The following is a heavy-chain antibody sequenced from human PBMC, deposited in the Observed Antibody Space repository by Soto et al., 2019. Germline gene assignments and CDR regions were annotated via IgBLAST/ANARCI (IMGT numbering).Heavy chain of an antibody. V-gene: IGHV4-31*03. Sequence: SETLSLTCTVSGGSISSGGYYWSWIRQHPGNGLEWIGYIYYSGSTYYNPSLKSRVTISVDTSKNQFSLKLSSVTAADTAVYYCARLRYYGSGSYSNWFDPWGQGTLVTVSS. CDR2: IYYSGST. CDR3: ARLRYYGSGSYSNWFDP. J-gene: IGHJ5*02. CDR1: GGSISSGGYY. D-gene: IGHD3-10*01.